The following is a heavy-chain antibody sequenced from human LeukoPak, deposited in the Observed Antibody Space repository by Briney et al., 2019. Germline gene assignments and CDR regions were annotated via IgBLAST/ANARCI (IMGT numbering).Heavy chain of an antibody. Sequence: GGSLRLSCAASGFTFSNYPMNWVRQAPGKGLEWVSNVRPGDSARSYADSVRGRFTISRDDAKNSLHLQMNSLRDEDTAVYYCATDSHYAFDFWGLGTLVTVSS. CDR2: VRPGDSAR. V-gene: IGHV3-48*02. CDR1: GFTFSNYP. D-gene: IGHD4-17*01. CDR3: ATDSHYAFDF. J-gene: IGHJ4*02.